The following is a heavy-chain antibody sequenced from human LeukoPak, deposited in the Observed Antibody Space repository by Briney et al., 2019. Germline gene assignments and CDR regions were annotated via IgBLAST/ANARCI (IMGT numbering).Heavy chain of an antibody. V-gene: IGHV4-59*08. CDR2: IYYSGST. J-gene: IGHJ4*02. D-gene: IGHD6-13*01. CDR3: ARSRSSSSLLDFDY. CDR1: GGSISSYY. Sequence: SETLSLTCTVSGGSISSYYWSWIRQPPGKGLEWIGYIYYSGSTNYNPSLESRLTLLVDTSKNQFSLKLNSVTAADTAVYFCARSRSSSSLLDFDYWGQGTLVTVSS.